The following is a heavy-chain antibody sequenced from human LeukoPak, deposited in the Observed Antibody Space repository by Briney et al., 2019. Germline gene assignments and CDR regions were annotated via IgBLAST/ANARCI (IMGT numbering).Heavy chain of an antibody. CDR2: IYSGGST. Sequence: PGGSLRLSCAASGFTFSSYSMNWVRQAPGKGLEWVSVIYSGGSTYYADSVKGRFTISRDNSKNTLYLQMNSLRAEDTAVYYCAREGSGVAAAGIPYWGQGTLVTVSS. D-gene: IGHD6-13*01. CDR3: AREGSGVAAAGIPY. J-gene: IGHJ4*02. V-gene: IGHV3-53*01. CDR1: GFTFSSYS.